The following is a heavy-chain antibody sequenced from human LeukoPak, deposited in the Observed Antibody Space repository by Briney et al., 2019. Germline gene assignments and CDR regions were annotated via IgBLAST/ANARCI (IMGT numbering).Heavy chain of an antibody. V-gene: IGHV3-15*01. CDR2: IKSKTDGGTT. CDR3: TTVYSSGWEFDY. D-gene: IGHD6-19*01. J-gene: IGHJ4*02. Sequence: RIKSKTDGGTTDYAAPVKGRFTISRDDSKNTLYLQMNSLKTEDTAVYYCTTVYSSGWEFDYWGQGTLVTVSS.